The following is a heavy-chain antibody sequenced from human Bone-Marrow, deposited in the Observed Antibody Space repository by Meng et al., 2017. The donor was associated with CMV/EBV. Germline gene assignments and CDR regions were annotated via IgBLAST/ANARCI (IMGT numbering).Heavy chain of an antibody. CDR1: GGSISSSDW. J-gene: IGHJ6*02. V-gene: IGHV4-4*02. Sequence: SETLSLTCAVSGGSISSSDWWSWVRQPPGKGLEWIGEIYHGGSPNHNPSLKSRVTMSVDKSKNHFSLKITSVTAADTAVYYCVRDRVMRMSNFYGMDVWGQGTTVTVSS. CDR2: IYHGGSP. D-gene: IGHD3-16*01. CDR3: VRDRVMRMSNFYGMDV.